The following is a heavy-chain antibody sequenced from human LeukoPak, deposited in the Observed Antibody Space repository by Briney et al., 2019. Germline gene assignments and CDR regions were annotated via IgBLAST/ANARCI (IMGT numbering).Heavy chain of an antibody. CDR3: AKPAYSGGSRGLFDY. Sequence: GGSLRLSCAASGFTFNNSAMNWIRQAPGKGLEWVSVISGSGKATYYADSVKGRFTISRDNSKNTFYLQMNSLRVEDTAVYYCAKPAYSGGSRGLFDYWGQGTLVTVSS. D-gene: IGHD2-15*01. CDR1: GFTFNNSA. V-gene: IGHV3-23*01. J-gene: IGHJ4*02. CDR2: ISGSGKAT.